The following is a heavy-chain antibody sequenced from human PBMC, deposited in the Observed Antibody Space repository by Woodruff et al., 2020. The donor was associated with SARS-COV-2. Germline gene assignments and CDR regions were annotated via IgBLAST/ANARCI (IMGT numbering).Heavy chain of an antibody. CDR3: ARGPRVTTTPFDY. J-gene: IGHJ4*02. D-gene: IGHD2-15*01. V-gene: IGHV4-34*01. Sequence: CNPSLKSRVTISVDTSKNQFSLKLSSVTAADTAVYYCARGPRVTTTPFDYWGQGTLVTVSS.